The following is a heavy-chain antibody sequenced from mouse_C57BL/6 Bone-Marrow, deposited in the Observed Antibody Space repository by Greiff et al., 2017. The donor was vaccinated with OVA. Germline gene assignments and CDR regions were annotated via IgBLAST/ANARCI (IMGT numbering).Heavy chain of an antibody. Sequence: VQLQQSGPELVKPGASVKISCKASGYSFTGYYMNWVKQSPEKSLEWIGEINPSAGGTTYNQKFKGKATLTVDKSSSTAYMQLKSLTSEDSAVSYCARGGTSRFAYWGQGPLVTVSA. V-gene: IGHV1-42*01. CDR1: GYSFTGYY. D-gene: IGHD4-1*01. CDR3: ARGGTSRFAY. CDR2: INPSAGGT. J-gene: IGHJ3*01.